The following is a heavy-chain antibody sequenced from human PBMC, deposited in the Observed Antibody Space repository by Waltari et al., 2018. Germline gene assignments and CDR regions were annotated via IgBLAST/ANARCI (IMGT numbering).Heavy chain of an antibody. CDR3: ARDGAVNYDSSGYYYYFDY. D-gene: IGHD3-22*01. V-gene: IGHV1-2*02. CDR1: GYTFTGYY. Sequence: QVQLVQSGAEVKKPGASVKVSCKASGYTFTGYYMHWVRQAPGQGLEWMGWINPNSGGTNYAQKFQGRVTMTRDTSISTAYRELSRLRSDDTAVYYCARDGAVNYDSSGYYYYFDYWGQGTLVTVSS. J-gene: IGHJ4*02. CDR2: INPNSGGT.